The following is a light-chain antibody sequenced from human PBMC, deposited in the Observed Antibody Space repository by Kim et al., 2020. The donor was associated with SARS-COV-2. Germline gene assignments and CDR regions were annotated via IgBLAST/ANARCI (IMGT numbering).Light chain of an antibody. CDR1: QDISTW. V-gene: IGKV1-12*01. J-gene: IGKJ4*01. Sequence: DIQMTQSPSSVSASVGDRVTITCRASQDISTWLAWYQQRPGKVPKLLIYAASSLQSGVPSRFSGSGSGTDFTLTISSLQPEVFATYYCQQANNFPLTFGGGTKVDIK. CDR2: AAS. CDR3: QQANNFPLT.